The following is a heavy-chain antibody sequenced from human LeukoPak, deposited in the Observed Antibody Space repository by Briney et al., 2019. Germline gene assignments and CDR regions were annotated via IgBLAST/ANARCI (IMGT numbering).Heavy chain of an antibody. Sequence: SETLSLTCTVSGGSISSYYWSWIRQPPGKGLEWIGYIYYSGSTNYNSSLKSRVTISVDTSKNQFSLKLTSVTAADTAVYYCARDGDYYDSSGYYYYNKQPFDLWGQGTLVTVSS. CDR2: IYYSGST. V-gene: IGHV4-59*01. J-gene: IGHJ4*02. D-gene: IGHD3-22*01. CDR1: GGSISSYY. CDR3: ARDGDYYDSSGYYYYNKQPFDL.